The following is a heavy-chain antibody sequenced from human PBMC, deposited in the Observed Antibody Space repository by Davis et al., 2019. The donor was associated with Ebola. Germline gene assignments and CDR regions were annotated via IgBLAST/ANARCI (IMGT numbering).Heavy chain of an antibody. CDR1: GGSISSYY. Sequence: PSETLSLTCTVSGGSISSYYWSWIRQPPGKGLEWIGYIYYSGSTNYNPSLKSRVTISVDKSKNQFSLKLSSVTAADTAVYYCARIDRPHTHQYYFDYWGQGTLVTVSS. CDR3: ARIDRPHTHQYYFDY. V-gene: IGHV4-59*12. CDR2: IYYSGST. D-gene: IGHD2-2*01. J-gene: IGHJ4*02.